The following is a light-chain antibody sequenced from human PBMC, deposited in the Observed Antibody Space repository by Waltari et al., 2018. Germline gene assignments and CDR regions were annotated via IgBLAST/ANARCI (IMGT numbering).Light chain of an antibody. V-gene: IGKV1-16*02. CDR3: QQYKTYPIT. CDR2: GAS. J-gene: IGKJ5*01. CDR1: QEITTY. Sequence: DIQMTQSPSSLSASVGDRVTITCRAGQEITTYLAWFHQKPGKAPKSLIYGASSLQSGVSSNFSGSGSGTDFTLTISSLQPEDFATYYCQQYKTYPITFGQGTRLDIK.